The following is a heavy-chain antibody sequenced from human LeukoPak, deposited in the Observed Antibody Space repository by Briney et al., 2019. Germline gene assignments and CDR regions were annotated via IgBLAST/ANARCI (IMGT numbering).Heavy chain of an antibody. V-gene: IGHV3-53*01. CDR2: IYSDNT. CDR3: ARGVVPAADRDYYYYYYMDV. J-gene: IGHJ6*03. CDR1: GFTVSGNS. D-gene: IGHD2-2*01. Sequence: GGSLRLSCTVSGFTVSGNSMSWVRQAPGKGLEWVSFIYSDNTHYSDSVKGRFTISRDNAKNSLYLQMNSLRAEDTAVYYCARGVVPAADRDYYYYYYMDVWGKGTTVTVSS.